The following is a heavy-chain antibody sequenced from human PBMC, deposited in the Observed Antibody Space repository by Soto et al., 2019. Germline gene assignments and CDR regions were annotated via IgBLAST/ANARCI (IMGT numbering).Heavy chain of an antibody. CDR1: GFTFSSYA. D-gene: IGHD3-16*01. CDR2: ISGSGGST. CDR3: GKGGGYLGGGS. J-gene: IGHJ4*02. V-gene: IGHV3-23*01. Sequence: GGSLRLSCAASGFTFSSYAMSWVRQAPGRGLEWVSSISGSGGSTFYADSVKGRFTVSRDNSKNTLYLQMNSLRAEDTAIYYSGKGGGYLGGGSWGQGTLVTVSS.